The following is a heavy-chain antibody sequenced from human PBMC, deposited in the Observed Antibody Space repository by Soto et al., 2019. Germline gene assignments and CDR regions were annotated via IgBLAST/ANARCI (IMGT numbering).Heavy chain of an antibody. Sequence: PGGSLRLSCAASGFTFSRYGIHWVRQAPGKGLEWMAVISHDGSKKYYADSVKGRFTISRDNSKNTLYLQMNSLRAEDTAVYYCAKDKEQKEDMGSGYYYDYWGQGTLVTVSS. D-gene: IGHD3-22*01. J-gene: IGHJ4*02. CDR3: AKDKEQKEDMGSGYYYDY. CDR1: GFTFSRYG. V-gene: IGHV3-30*18. CDR2: ISHDGSKK.